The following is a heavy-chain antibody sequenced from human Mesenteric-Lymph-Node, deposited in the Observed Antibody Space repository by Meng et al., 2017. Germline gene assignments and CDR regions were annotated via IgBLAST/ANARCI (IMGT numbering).Heavy chain of an antibody. J-gene: IGHJ4*02. D-gene: IGHD6-19*01. CDR2: IKQDGSEK. V-gene: IGHV3-7*01. CDR3: ARIGYPQSTGWYVGD. Sequence: GGSLRLSCAASSGFTFGSYWMSWVRQAPGKGLEWVANIKQDGSEKYYVDSVNGRFTISRDNAQNLLYLLMNSLRAEDTAVYYCARIGYPQSTGWYVGDWGQGTLVTVSS. CDR1: SGFTFGSYW.